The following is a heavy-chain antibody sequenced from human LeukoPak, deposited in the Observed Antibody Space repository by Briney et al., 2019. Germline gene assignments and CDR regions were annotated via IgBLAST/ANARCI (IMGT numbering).Heavy chain of an antibody. CDR2: IYYSGST. Sequence: SSETLSLTCTVSGGSISSYYWSWIRQPPGKGLEWIGYIYYSGSTNYNPSLKSRVTISVDTSKNQFSLKLSSVTAADTAVYYCARDGGDSGSYYYFDYWGQGTLVTISS. J-gene: IGHJ4*02. V-gene: IGHV4-59*01. CDR1: GGSISSYY. D-gene: IGHD1-26*01. CDR3: ARDGGDSGSYYYFDY.